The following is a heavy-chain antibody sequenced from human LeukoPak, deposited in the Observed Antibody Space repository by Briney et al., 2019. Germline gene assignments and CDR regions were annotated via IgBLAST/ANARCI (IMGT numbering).Heavy chain of an antibody. CDR3: ASSPYYYYGMDV. CDR1: GGSISSCY. Sequence: SETLSLTCTVSGGSISSCYWSWIRQPPGKGLEWIGDIYYTGSTNYNPSLKSRVTISVDTSKNQFSLNLTSVTAADTAVYYCASSPYYYYGMDVWGQGTTVTVSS. CDR2: IYYTGST. V-gene: IGHV4-59*01. J-gene: IGHJ6*02.